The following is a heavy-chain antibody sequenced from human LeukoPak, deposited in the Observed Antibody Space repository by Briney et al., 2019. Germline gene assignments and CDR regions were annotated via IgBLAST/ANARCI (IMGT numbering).Heavy chain of an antibody. CDR3: ARLSDWGHFDY. V-gene: IGHV4-34*01. CDR1: GGSFSGYY. CDR2: INHSGST. J-gene: IGHJ4*02. D-gene: IGHD7-27*01. Sequence: SETLSLTCAVYGGSFSGYYWSWIRQPPGKGLEWIGEINHSGSTNYNPSLKSRVTISVDTSKNQFSLKLSSVTAADTAVYYCARLSDWGHFDYWGQGTLVTVSS.